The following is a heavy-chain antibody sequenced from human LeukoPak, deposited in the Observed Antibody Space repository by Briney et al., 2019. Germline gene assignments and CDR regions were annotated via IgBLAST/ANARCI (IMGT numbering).Heavy chain of an antibody. CDR3: AAFTDPGY. J-gene: IGHJ4*02. CDR1: L. CDR2: IRQDGSEK. Sequence: LVTWLKKTPGKGLEWVANIRQDGSEKYYVASVKGRFTISRDNAKNSLYLQMNSLRAEDTARYYCAAFTDPGYWGQGTLVTVSS. V-gene: IGHV3-7*03. D-gene: IGHD3-3*02.